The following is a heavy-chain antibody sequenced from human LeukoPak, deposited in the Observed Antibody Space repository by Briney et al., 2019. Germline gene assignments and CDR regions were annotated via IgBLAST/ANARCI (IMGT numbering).Heavy chain of an antibody. D-gene: IGHD3-22*01. CDR2: ISGSGGST. J-gene: IGHJ4*02. Sequence: GGSLRLSCAASGFTFSSYAMSWVRQAPGKGLEWVSAISGSGGSTYYADSVKGRFTISRDNSKSTLYLQMNSLRAEDTAVYYCAKQTLITMMNYWGQGTLVTVSS. CDR3: AKQTLITMMNY. V-gene: IGHV3-23*01. CDR1: GFTFSSYA.